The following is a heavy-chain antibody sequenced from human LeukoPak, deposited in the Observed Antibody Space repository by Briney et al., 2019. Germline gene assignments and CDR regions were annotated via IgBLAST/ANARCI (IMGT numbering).Heavy chain of an antibody. J-gene: IGHJ4*02. V-gene: IGHV3-7*01. CDR2: IKQDGSEK. CDR3: ASDQYGYSYGPNFDY. CDR1: GFTFSSYW. D-gene: IGHD5-18*01. Sequence: GGSLRLSYAASGFTFSSYWMIWVRQAPGKGLEWVANIKQDGSEKYYVDSVKGRFTISRDNAKNSLYLQMNSLRAEDTAVYYCASDQYGYSYGPNFDYWGQGTLVTVSS.